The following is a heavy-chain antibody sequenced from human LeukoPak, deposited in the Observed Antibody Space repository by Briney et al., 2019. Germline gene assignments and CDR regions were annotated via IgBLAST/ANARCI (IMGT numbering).Heavy chain of an antibody. J-gene: IGHJ4*02. CDR2: IYYTGGT. Sequence: TSETLSLTCSVSGGSITSSSYYWAWIRQPPEKGLEWIGSIYYTGGTYYNPSLKSRVTISVDTSKNQFSLNLNSVTAADTAVYFCARDEGSAYPFDYWGQGTLVTVSS. D-gene: IGHD3-22*01. CDR1: GGSITSSSYY. V-gene: IGHV4-39*07. CDR3: ARDEGSAYPFDY.